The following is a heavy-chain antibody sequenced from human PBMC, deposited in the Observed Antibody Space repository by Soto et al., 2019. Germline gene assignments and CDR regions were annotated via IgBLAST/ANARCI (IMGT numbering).Heavy chain of an antibody. CDR2: INPASGST. CDR1: GYTFTHYY. V-gene: IGHV1-46*01. Sequence: QVQLVQSGAEVKKPGASVKVSCRTSGYTFTHYYIHWVRQAPGQGLEWLGIINPASGSTNYAQDLQGRVTLTMDTSTTTVYMELSGMRAEDKAIFYCARDLAAGAHWGQGTLVTVSS. CDR3: ARDLAAGAH. D-gene: IGHD6-13*01. J-gene: IGHJ4*02.